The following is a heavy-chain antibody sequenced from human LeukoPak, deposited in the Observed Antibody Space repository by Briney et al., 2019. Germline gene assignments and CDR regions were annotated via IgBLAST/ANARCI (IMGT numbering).Heavy chain of an antibody. V-gene: IGHV3-49*03. CDR1: GFTFGDYA. CDR2: IRSKAYGGTT. D-gene: IGHD3-10*01. Sequence: GGSLRLSCTASGFTFGDYAMSWFRQAPGKGLGWVGFIRSKAYGGTTEYAASVKGRFTISRDDSKSIAYLQMNSLKTEDTAVYYCTRDFTPYYGSGSYYKGTYYFDYWGQGTLVTVSS. CDR3: TRDFTPYYGSGSYYKGTYYFDY. J-gene: IGHJ4*02.